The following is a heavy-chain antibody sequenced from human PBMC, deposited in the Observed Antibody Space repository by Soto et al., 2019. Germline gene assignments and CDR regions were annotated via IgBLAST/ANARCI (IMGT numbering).Heavy chain of an antibody. D-gene: IGHD6-13*01. V-gene: IGHV1-8*01. CDR1: GYTFTSYD. CDR2: MNPNSGNT. Sequence: GASVKVSCKASGYTFTSYDINCGRQASGQGLEWMGWMNPNSGNTGYAQKFQGRVTMTRNTSISTAYMELSSLRSEDTAVYYCARGQGKQLATYYYYGMDVWGQGTTVTVSS. CDR3: ARGQGKQLATYYYYGMDV. J-gene: IGHJ6*02.